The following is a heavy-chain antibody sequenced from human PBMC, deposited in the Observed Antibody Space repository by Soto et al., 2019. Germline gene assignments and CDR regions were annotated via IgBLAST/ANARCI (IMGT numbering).Heavy chain of an antibody. V-gene: IGHV3-21*01. CDR1: GFTFSSYS. J-gene: IGHJ6*02. CDR3: ARDPFSMVRGVIAYYYGMDV. Sequence: GGSLRLSCPASGFTFSSYSMNWVRQAPGKGLEWVSSISSSSSYIYYADSVKGRFTISRDNAKNSLYLQMNSLRAEDTAVYYCARDPFSMVRGVIAYYYGMDVWGQGTTVTVSS. D-gene: IGHD3-10*01. CDR2: ISSSSSYI.